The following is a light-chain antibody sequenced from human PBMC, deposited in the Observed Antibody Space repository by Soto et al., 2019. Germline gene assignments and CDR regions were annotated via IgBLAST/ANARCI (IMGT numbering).Light chain of an antibody. J-gene: IGLJ1*01. CDR1: SSDVGSYSI. CDR3: CSYAGDTLYV. Sequence: QSALTQPASVSGSPGQSITISCTGTSSDVGSYSIVSWYQQHPGKAPKLMIYEGNKRPPGVSNRFSGSKSGNTASLTISGLQAEDEADYYCCSYAGDTLYVFGTGTKLTVL. V-gene: IGLV2-23*01. CDR2: EGN.